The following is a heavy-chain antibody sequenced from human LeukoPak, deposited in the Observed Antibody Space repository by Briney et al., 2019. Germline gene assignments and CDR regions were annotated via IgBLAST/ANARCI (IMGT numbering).Heavy chain of an antibody. V-gene: IGHV4-31*03. CDR3: ARDVVVTASPDAFDI. J-gene: IGHJ3*02. CDR1: GDSVSSGGYY. CDR2: ISNSGTT. Sequence: PSQTLSLTCTVSGDSVSSGGYYWTWIRQHPGKGLEWIGYISNSGTTSYNPSLESRVSISVDTSNNQFSLRLYSVTAADTAVYYCARDVVVTASPDAFDIWGQGTMVTVSS. D-gene: IGHD2-21*02.